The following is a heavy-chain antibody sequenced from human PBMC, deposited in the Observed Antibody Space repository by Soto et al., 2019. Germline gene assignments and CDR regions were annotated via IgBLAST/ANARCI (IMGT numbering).Heavy chain of an antibody. CDR2: INGDGIST. CDR1: GLTFSSYW. Sequence: EVQLVESGGDLVQPGGSLRLSCAASGLTFSSYWMHWVRQDPEKGLVWVSRINGDGISTSYADSVKGRFTISRDNAKDTLYLHMNCLGAEDSGVYYCARISQGTYCRGGNCYSDYWGQGTLVTVSS. J-gene: IGHJ4*02. V-gene: IGHV3-74*01. CDR3: ARISQGTYCRGGNCYSDY. D-gene: IGHD2-15*01.